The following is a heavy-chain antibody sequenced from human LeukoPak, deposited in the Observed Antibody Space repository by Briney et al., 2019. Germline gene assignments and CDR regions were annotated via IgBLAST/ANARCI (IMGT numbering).Heavy chain of an antibody. CDR2: ISSSSSYI. V-gene: IGHV3-21*01. J-gene: IGHJ3*01. Sequence: GGSLRLSCAASGFTFSSYSMNWVRQAPGKGLEWVSFISSSSSYIYYADSVKGRFTISRDNAKNSLYLQMNSLRAEDTAVYYCARDVGQWLVPYAFDVWGQGTMVTVSS. CDR1: GFTFSSYS. CDR3: ARDVGQWLVPYAFDV. D-gene: IGHD6-19*01.